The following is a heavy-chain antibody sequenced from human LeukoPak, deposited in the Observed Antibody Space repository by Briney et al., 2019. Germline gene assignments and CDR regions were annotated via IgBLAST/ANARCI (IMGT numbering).Heavy chain of an antibody. CDR1: GFTFSSYA. Sequence: GGSLRLSCAASGFTFSSYAMSWVRQAPGKGLEWVSAISGSGGSTYYADSVKGRFTISRDNSKNTLYLQMNSLKTEDTAVYYCTTDRGAYSGSYPREYYFDYWGQGTLVTVSS. J-gene: IGHJ4*02. V-gene: IGHV3-23*01. CDR2: ISGSGGST. CDR3: TTDRGAYSGSYPREYYFDY. D-gene: IGHD1-26*01.